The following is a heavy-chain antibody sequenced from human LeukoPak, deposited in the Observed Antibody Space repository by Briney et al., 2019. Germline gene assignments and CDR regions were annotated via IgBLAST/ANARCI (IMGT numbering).Heavy chain of an antibody. CDR3: AKSYYDILPGYYGHY. CDR2: IGGSGGCT. CDR1: GFTFSSYA. V-gene: IGHV3-23*01. Sequence: AGGSLRLSCAASGFTFSSYAMSWVGQAPGKGLEGVSVIGGSGGCTYYADSVKGRFTISRDNSKHTLYLQMNSLRAEDTAVYYCAKSYYDILPGYYGHYWGQGPLVTVSS. D-gene: IGHD3-9*01. J-gene: IGHJ4*02.